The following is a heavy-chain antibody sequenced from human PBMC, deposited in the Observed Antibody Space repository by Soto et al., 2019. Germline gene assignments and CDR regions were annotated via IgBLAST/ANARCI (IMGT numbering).Heavy chain of an antibody. CDR1: GYTFTSYG. Sequence: DSVKVSCKASGYTFTSYGISWGRQAPGQRLEWMGWINAGNCNTKYSQKFQGGGTITRDTSASTAYMELSSLRSEDTAVYYCASSGSTVTYTRYFDDWGQGTLVTVSS. CDR2: INAGNCNT. J-gene: IGHJ4*02. CDR3: ASSGSTVTYTRYFDD. V-gene: IGHV1-3*01. D-gene: IGHD4-17*01.